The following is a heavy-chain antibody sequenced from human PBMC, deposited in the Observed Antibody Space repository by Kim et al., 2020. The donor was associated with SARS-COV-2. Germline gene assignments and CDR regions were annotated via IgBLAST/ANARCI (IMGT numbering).Heavy chain of an antibody. CDR3: AKDQPQYSSRPCYFDS. V-gene: IGHV3-23*01. D-gene: IGHD6-13*01. J-gene: IGHJ4*02. CDR2: ISATGGST. CDR1: GFTFSTYA. Sequence: GGSLRLSCAASGFTFSTYAMTWVRQAPGKGLEWVSGISATGGSTYYADSVKGRFTISRDNSKNTLYLQMNSLRAEDTAAYYCAKDQPQYSSRPCYFDSWGQSTLFTVSS.